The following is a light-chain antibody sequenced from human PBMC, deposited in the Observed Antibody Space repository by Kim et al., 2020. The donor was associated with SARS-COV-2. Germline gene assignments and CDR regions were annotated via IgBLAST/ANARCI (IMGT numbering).Light chain of an antibody. CDR2: AAY. V-gene: IGKV1D-8*02. CDR1: QNIARY. Sequence: SASPGDKVTLTCRLTQNIARYLAWFQQRPGKAPQLLIYAAYTLHTGAPSRFSGSGSGTDFTLTINPLQSEDSATYFCQQYFDFPYTFGQGTKLEI. CDR3: QQYFDFPYT. J-gene: IGKJ2*01.